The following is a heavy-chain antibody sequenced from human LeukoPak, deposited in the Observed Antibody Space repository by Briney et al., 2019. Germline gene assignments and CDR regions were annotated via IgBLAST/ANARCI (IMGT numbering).Heavy chain of an antibody. CDR1: GFTFSSYG. CDR2: ISYDGSNK. J-gene: IGHJ4*02. CDR3: ARGIGDY. Sequence: GGSLRLSCAASGFTFSSYGMHWVRQAPGKWLEWVAVISYDGSNKYYADSVKGRFTISRDNAKNLLFLQMNSLRAGDTAIYYCARGIGDYWGQGTLVSVSS. V-gene: IGHV3-30*03.